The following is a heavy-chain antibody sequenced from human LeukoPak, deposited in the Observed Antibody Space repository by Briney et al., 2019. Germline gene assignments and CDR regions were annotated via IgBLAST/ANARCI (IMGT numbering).Heavy chain of an antibody. J-gene: IGHJ4*02. CDR2: INHSGST. CDR1: GGSFSGYY. V-gene: IGHV4-34*01. D-gene: IGHD5-24*01. CDR3: ASGLRDGYGDY. Sequence: SETLSPTCPVYGGSFSGYYWSSIRQPPGKGLEWIGEINHSGSTNYNPSLKSRVTISVDTSKNQFSLKLSSVTAADTAVYYCASGLRDGYGDYWGQGTLVTVSS.